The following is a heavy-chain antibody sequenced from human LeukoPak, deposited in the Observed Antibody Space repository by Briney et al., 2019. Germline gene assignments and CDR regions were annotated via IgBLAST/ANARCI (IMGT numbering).Heavy chain of an antibody. CDR2: IWYDGNNK. Sequence: GSLRLSCAASGFTFSSYGMHWVRQTPGKGLEWVALIWYDGNNKYYADSVKGRFTISRGNSKNTLYLQMNSLRAEDTAVYYCAKGQWLAHYYFDYWGQGTLVTVSS. V-gene: IGHV3-33*06. J-gene: IGHJ4*02. CDR1: GFTFSSYG. CDR3: AKGQWLAHYYFDY. D-gene: IGHD6-19*01.